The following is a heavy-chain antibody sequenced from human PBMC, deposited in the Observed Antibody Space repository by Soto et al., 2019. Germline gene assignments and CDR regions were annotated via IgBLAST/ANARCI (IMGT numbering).Heavy chain of an antibody. CDR1: GFTFSSYA. V-gene: IGHV3-64*01. CDR3: ARDRGSGYDLVYYFDY. CDR2: ISSNGGST. Sequence: GGSLRLSCAASGFTFSSYAMHWVRQAPGKGLEYVSAISSNGGSTYYANSVKGRFTISRDNSKNTLYLQMGSLRAEDMAVYYCARDRGSGYDLVYYFDYWGQGTLVTVSS. J-gene: IGHJ4*02. D-gene: IGHD5-12*01.